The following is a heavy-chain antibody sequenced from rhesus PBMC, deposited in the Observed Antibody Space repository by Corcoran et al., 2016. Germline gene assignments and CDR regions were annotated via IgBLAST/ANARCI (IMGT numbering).Heavy chain of an antibody. V-gene: IGHV3S25*01. CDR3: AKEYCSSTYCSQVGDY. J-gene: IGHJ4*01. CDR1: GFTFSSYW. CDR2: INSGGGST. Sequence: EVQLVESGGGLAKPGGSLRLSCAASGFTFSSYWMNWVRQAPGKGLELVSAINSGGGSTYYADSVKGRFTISRDNSKNTLSLQMNSLRAEDTAVYYCAKEYCSSTYCSQVGDYWGQGVLVTVSS. D-gene: IGHD2-15*01.